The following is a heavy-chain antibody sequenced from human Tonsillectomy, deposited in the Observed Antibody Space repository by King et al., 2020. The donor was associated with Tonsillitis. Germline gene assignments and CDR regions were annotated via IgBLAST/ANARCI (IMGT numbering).Heavy chain of an antibody. CDR3: ARSTYSSYLDFDY. CDR2: IFPGNSDT. CDR1: GYSFPNNW. V-gene: IGHV5-51*01. Sequence: VQLVQSGAEVKKPGASLKISCKASGYSFPNNWIAWVRQMPGKGLEWMGIIFPGNSDTTYSPSFQGQVTISADRSISTAYLQWSRLKASDSAVYYCARSTYSSYLDFDYWGQGTLVTVSS. D-gene: IGHD6-6*01. J-gene: IGHJ4*02.